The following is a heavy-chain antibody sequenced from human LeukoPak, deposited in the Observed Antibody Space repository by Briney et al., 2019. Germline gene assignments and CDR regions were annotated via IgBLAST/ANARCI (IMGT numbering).Heavy chain of an antibody. J-gene: IGHJ4*02. Sequence: GGSLRLSCAPSGFTFSRYWMTWVRQAPGKGLEWVASIKDDGRQKYYLDSVKGRFTVSRGNAKNSVYLQMNSLRAEDTALYYCARDASRGFDNWGQGTLVTVSS. CDR3: ARDASRGFDN. CDR2: IKDDGRQK. CDR1: GFTFSRYW. D-gene: IGHD5-24*01. V-gene: IGHV3-7*01.